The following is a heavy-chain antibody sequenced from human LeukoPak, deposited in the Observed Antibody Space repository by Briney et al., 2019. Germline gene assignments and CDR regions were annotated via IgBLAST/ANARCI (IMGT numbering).Heavy chain of an antibody. CDR2: IRYDGSNK. J-gene: IGHJ4*02. CDR1: GFTFSSYG. V-gene: IGHV3-30*02. CDR3: AKARGIDY. Sequence: AGGSLRLYCAASGFTFSSYGMHWVRQAPGKGLEWVAFIRYDGSNKYYADSVKGRFTIYRDNSKNTLYLQMHSLRAEDTAVYSCAKARGIDYWGQGTLVTVSS.